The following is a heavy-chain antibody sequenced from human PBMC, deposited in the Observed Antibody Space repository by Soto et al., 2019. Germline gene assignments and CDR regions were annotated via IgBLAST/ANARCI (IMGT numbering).Heavy chain of an antibody. J-gene: IGHJ4*02. CDR1: GFTFSNAW. Sequence: SGGSLRLSCAASGFTFSNAWMNWVRQAPGKGLEWVGRIKSKTDGGTTDYAAPVKGRFTISRDDSKNTLYLQMNSLKTEDTAVYYCTTDFGWTTVTIFDYWGQGTLVTVSS. V-gene: IGHV3-15*07. D-gene: IGHD4-17*01. CDR2: IKSKTDGGTT. CDR3: TTDFGWTTVTIFDY.